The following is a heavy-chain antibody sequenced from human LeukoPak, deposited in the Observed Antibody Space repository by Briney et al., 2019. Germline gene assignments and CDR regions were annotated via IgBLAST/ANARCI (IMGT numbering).Heavy chain of an antibody. CDR3: AKDSGYGDFN. Sequence: GGSVRLSCAASGFTFSSYAMSWVRQAPGKGLEWVSAISGSGGSTYYADSVEGRFTISRDNSKNTLYLQMNSLRAEDTAVYYCAKDSGYGDFNWGQGTLVTVSS. CDR1: GFTFSSYA. J-gene: IGHJ4*02. CDR2: ISGSGGST. D-gene: IGHD4-17*01. V-gene: IGHV3-23*01.